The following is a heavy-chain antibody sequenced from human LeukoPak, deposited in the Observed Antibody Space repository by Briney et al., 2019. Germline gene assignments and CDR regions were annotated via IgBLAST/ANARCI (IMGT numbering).Heavy chain of an antibody. CDR2: IYPGDSDN. D-gene: IGHD2-2*01. V-gene: IGHV5-51*01. Sequence: GESLKISCRGSGYSFTTYWIGWVRQMPGKGLEWMGIIYPGDSDNRYSPSFQGQVTMSADKSINTAYLQWSSLKASDTAMYYCARRQGCSSTSCPPDSWGQGTLVTVSS. CDR1: GYSFTTYW. CDR3: ARRQGCSSTSCPPDS. J-gene: IGHJ4*02.